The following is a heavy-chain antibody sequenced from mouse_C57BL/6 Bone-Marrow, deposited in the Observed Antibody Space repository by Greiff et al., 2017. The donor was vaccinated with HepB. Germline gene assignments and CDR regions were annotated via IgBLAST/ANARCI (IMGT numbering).Heavy chain of an antibody. J-gene: IGHJ3*01. CDR2: ISYDGSN. CDR3: AKDFYGSSLAWFAY. Sequence: EVQRVESGPGLVKPSQSLSLTCSVTGYSITSGYYWNWIRQFPGNKLEWMGYISYDGSNNYNPSLKNRISITRDTSKNQFFLKLNSVTTEDTATYYCAKDFYGSSLAWFAYWGQGTLVTVSA. CDR1: GYSITSGYY. D-gene: IGHD1-1*01. V-gene: IGHV3-6*01.